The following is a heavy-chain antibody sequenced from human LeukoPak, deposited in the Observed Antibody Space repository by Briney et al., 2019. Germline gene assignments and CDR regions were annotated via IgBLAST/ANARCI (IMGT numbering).Heavy chain of an antibody. V-gene: IGHV3-74*01. J-gene: IGHJ4*02. CDR1: GFTFSSYW. CDR3: ARVGYCSSTSCYVGHD. D-gene: IGHD2-2*01. Sequence: PGGSLRLSCAASGFTFSSYWMHWVRQAPGKGLVWVSRIKSDGSSTSYADSVKGRFTISRDNAKNTLYLQMNSLRAEDTAVYYCARVGYCSSTSCYVGHDWGQGTLVTVSS. CDR2: IKSDGSST.